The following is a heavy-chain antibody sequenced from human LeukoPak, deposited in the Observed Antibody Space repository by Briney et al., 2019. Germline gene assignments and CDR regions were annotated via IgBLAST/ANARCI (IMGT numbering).Heavy chain of an antibody. CDR2: ISYDGSNK. D-gene: IGHD3-10*01. CDR3: AREFGYHFDY. V-gene: IGHV3-30-3*01. Sequence: GGSLRLSSTASGFTFSSYAMRWVRPAPGKGLEWVAVISYDGSNKYYADSVKGRFTISRDNSKNTLYLQMNSLRAEDTAVYYCAREFGYHFDYWGQGTLVTVSS. CDR1: GFTFSSYA. J-gene: IGHJ4*02.